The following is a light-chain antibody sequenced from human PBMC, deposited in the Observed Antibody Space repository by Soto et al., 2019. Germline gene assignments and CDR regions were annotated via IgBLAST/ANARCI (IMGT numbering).Light chain of an antibody. Sequence: DIVMTQSPDSLAVSLGERATINCKSSQSVLYSSNNKNYLAWYQQKPGQPPKLLIYWASTRESGDPDRFSGSGSRTDFTLTISSLQAEDVAVYYCQQYYRPWTFGQGTKVEIK. CDR3: QQYYRPWT. CDR2: WAS. J-gene: IGKJ1*01. V-gene: IGKV4-1*01. CDR1: QSVLYSSNNKNY.